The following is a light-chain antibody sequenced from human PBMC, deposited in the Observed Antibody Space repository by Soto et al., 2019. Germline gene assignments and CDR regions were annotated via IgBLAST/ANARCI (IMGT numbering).Light chain of an antibody. CDR3: SSYTSSSTLEV. J-gene: IGLJ1*01. CDR1: SSDVGGYNY. CDR2: EVS. Sequence: SVLAHPASVSGSPGQSITISCTGTSSDVGGYNYVSWYQQHPGKAPKLMIYEVSNRPSGVSNRFSGSKSGNTASLTISGLQAEDEADYYCSSYTSSSTLEVFGTGTKVTVL. V-gene: IGLV2-14*01.